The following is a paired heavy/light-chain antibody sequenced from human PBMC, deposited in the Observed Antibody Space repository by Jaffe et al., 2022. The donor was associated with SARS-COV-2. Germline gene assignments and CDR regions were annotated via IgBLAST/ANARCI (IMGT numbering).Heavy chain of an antibody. CDR1: GASISSAEYF. D-gene: IGHD5-12*01. V-gene: IGHV4-30-4*01. Sequence: QVHLQESGPGLVKPSQTLSLTCNVSGASISSAEYFWSWIRQPPGKGLEWIGYIYYSGNTYYSSSLKSRLSISVDTSKNLFSLNLRSVTAADTAVYYCVRASGYGGYPEFDSWGQGTQVIVSS. CDR2: IYYSGNT. J-gene: IGHJ4*02. CDR3: VRASGYGGYPEFDS.
Light chain of an antibody. V-gene: IGLV1-47*01. Sequence: QSVLTQPPSASGTPGQRVTISCSGSSSNIGRNFVYWYQQLPGTAPKLLIYRNNQRSSGVPDRFSGSKSGTSASLAISGLRSEDEAEYYCAAWDDSRSAHNYVFGTGTKVTVL. CDR1: SSNIGRNF. CDR3: AAWDDSRSAHNYV. J-gene: IGLJ1*01. CDR2: RNN.